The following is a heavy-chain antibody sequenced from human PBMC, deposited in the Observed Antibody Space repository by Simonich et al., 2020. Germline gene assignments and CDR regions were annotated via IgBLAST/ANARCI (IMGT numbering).Heavy chain of an antibody. D-gene: IGHD1-1*01. Sequence: QVQLVQSGAEVKKPGASVKVSCKASGYTFTGYYMHWVRQAPGQGLEWMRLINPNRGGTNYAQKFQGRVTMTRDTSISTAYMELSRLRSDDTAVYYCASSKRGYNWNDFDYWGQGTLVTVSS. CDR1: GYTFTGYY. CDR2: INPNRGGT. V-gene: IGHV1-2*02. CDR3: ASSKRGYNWNDFDY. J-gene: IGHJ4*02.